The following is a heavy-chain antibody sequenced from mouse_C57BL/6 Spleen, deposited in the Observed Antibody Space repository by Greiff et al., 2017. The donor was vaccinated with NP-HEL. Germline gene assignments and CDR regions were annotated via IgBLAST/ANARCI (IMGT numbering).Heavy chain of an antibody. CDR2: INPNNGGT. J-gene: IGHJ3*01. CDR3: APIYYDYDGWFAY. CDR1: GYTFTDYY. V-gene: IGHV1-26*01. Sequence: VQLQQSGPELVKPGASVKISCKASGYTFTDYYMNWVKQSHGKSLEWIGDINPNNGGTSYNQKFKGKATLTVDKSSSTAYMELRSLTSEDSAVYYCAPIYYDYDGWFAYWGQGTLVTVSA. D-gene: IGHD2-4*01.